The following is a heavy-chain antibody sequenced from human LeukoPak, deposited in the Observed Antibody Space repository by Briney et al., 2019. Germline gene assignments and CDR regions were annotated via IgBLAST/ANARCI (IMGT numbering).Heavy chain of an antibody. CDR1: GLTFSDYA. D-gene: IGHD2-15*01. V-gene: IGHV3-23*01. J-gene: IGHJ4*02. CDR3: AKDYSESRVADVFFEY. CDR2: ITSGFTP. Sequence: GGSLRLSCAASGLTFSDYAMSWFRQAPGKGLEWVSGITSGFTPHYADSVKGRFTISRDNSKNTFHLQLNSLRAEDTAVYYCAKDYSESRVADVFFEYWGQGTLVTVSS.